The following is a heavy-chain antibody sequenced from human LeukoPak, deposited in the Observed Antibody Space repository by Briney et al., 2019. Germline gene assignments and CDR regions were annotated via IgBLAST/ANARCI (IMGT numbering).Heavy chain of an antibody. CDR3: ARGGTTVTTPTYFDY. CDR2: ISGSGDTT. D-gene: IGHD4-4*01. Sequence: GGSLRLSCVTSGFTFSGYAMSWVRQAPGKGLEWVSAISGSGDTTYYADSVKGRFTISRDNSKNTLYLQMNSLRAEDTAVYYCARGGTTVTTPTYFDYWGQGTLVTVSS. J-gene: IGHJ4*02. V-gene: IGHV3-23*01. CDR1: GFTFSGYA.